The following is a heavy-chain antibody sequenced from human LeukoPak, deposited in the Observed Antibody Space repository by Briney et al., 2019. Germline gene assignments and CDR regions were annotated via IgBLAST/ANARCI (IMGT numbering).Heavy chain of an antibody. D-gene: IGHD6-13*01. Sequence: HPGGSLTLSCAASGFTVSSNYMSWVSQAPGKGLEWVTVIYSGGSTYYADSVKGRFTISRDNSKNTLYLQMNSLRAEDTAVYYCAREVAAGTSDYWGQGTLVTVSS. J-gene: IGHJ4*02. CDR2: IYSGGST. V-gene: IGHV3-53*01. CDR3: AREVAAGTSDY. CDR1: GFTVSSNY.